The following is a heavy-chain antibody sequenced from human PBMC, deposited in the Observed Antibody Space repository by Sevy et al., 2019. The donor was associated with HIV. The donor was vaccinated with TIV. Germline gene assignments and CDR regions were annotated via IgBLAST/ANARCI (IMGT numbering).Heavy chain of an antibody. D-gene: IGHD1-26*01. CDR2: IYTSGST. CDR1: GGSISSYY. Sequence: SETLSLTCTVSGGSISSYYWSWIRQPAGKGLEWIGRIYTSGSTNYNPSLKSRVTMSVETSKNQFSLKLSSVTAADTAVYYCARLYSGSYLYYFDYWGQGTLVTVSS. J-gene: IGHJ4*02. CDR3: ARLYSGSYLYYFDY. V-gene: IGHV4-4*07.